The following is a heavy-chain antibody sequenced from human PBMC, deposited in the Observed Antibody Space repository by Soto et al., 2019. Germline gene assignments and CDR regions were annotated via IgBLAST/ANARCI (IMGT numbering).Heavy chain of an antibody. CDR3: ARGAPEVEPYYYGMDV. Sequence: SETLSLTCAVYGVSFSGYYWSWIRQPPGKGLEWIGEINHSGSTNYNPSLKSRVTISVDTSKNQFSLKLSSVTAADTAVYYCARGAPEVEPYYYGMDVWGQGTTVTVSS. CDR1: GVSFSGYY. J-gene: IGHJ6*02. CDR2: INHSGST. D-gene: IGHD1-1*01. V-gene: IGHV4-34*01.